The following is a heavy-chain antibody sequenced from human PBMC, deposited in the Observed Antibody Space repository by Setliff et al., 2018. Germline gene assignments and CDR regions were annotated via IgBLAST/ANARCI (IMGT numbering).Heavy chain of an antibody. CDR1: GASLSSGTYY. CDR3: AKGGTYRYFDY. V-gene: IGHV4-61*02. J-gene: IGHJ4*02. Sequence: SETLSLTCTVSGASLSSGTYYWGWIRRPAGKGLEWIGRVFVSGSTNYNPSLKSRVTMSVDTSKNQFSLKLTSVTAADTAMYYCAKGGTYRYFDYWGQGTLVTVSS. CDR2: VFVSGST.